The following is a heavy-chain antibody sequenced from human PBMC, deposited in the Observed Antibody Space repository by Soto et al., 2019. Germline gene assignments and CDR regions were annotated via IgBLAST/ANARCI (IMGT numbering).Heavy chain of an antibody. D-gene: IGHD4-17*01. CDR1: GFTFSNYA. CDR3: ARGPSTVATWLDY. CDR2: ISDNGGTT. Sequence: EVQLVESGEGLVQPGGSLRLSCAASGFTFSNYAMHWVRQAPGKGLEYVSAISDNGGTTYYADSVKGSFTISRDNSKNTLYSQMGSLRAEDLAVYYCARGPSTVATWLDYWGQGTLVTVSS. V-gene: IGHV3-64*02. J-gene: IGHJ4*02.